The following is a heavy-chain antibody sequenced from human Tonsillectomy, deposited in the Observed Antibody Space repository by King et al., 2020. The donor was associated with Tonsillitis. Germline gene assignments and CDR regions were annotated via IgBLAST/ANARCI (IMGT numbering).Heavy chain of an antibody. CDR2: ISSSSSTI. Sequence: VQLVESGGGLVQPGGSLRLSCAASGFTFSSYSMNWVRQAPGNGLEWVSYISSSSSTIYYADSVKGRFTISRYNSKNSLYLQMTSLKAEDTAVYYCAREGRHYDFWSSMYYFDYWGQGTLVTVSS. D-gene: IGHD3-3*01. J-gene: IGHJ4*02. CDR3: AREGRHYDFWSSMYYFDY. CDR1: GFTFSSYS. V-gene: IGHV3-48*01.